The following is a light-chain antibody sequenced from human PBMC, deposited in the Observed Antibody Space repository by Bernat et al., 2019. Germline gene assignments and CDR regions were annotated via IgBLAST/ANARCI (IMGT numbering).Light chain of an antibody. Sequence: QSVLTQPPSASGTPGQRVIISCSGSSSNIGSNYVYWYQQLPGTAPKLLIYSNNQRTSGVPDRFSGTKSGTSASLAISGHRSEDEADYYCAAWDDSVRVWVCGGGTKLTVL. J-gene: IGLJ3*02. V-gene: IGLV1-47*02. CDR2: SNN. CDR1: SSNIGSNY. CDR3: AAWDDSVRVWV.